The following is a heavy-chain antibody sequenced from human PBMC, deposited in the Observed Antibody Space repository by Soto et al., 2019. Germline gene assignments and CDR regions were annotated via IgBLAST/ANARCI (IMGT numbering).Heavy chain of an antibody. D-gene: IGHD3-3*01. CDR3: ARERREAENYDFWSGYYNYYYYYGMDV. V-gene: IGHV1-18*04. CDR2: ISAYNGNT. J-gene: IGHJ6*02. CDR1: GYTLTSYG. Sequence: GASVKVSCKASGYTLTSYGISWVRQAPGQGLEWMGWISAYNGNTNYAQKLQGRVTMTTDTSTSTAYMELRSLRSDDTAVYYCARERREAENYDFWSGYYNYYYYYGMDVWGQGTTVTVS.